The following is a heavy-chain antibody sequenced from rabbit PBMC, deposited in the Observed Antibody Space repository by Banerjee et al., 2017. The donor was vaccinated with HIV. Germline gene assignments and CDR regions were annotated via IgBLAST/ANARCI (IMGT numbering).Heavy chain of an antibody. D-gene: IGHD2-1*01. J-gene: IGHJ4*01. V-gene: IGHV1S45*01. CDR3: ARDCCYADYGDALNL. Sequence: QEQLVESGGGLVKPGGSLTLTCTASGFNLTNYWMCWVRQAPGKGLEWIACIYAGSSVSADCASWSKGRCTISATSSTTVTRQMTSLTAADTATDFCARDCCYADYGDALNLWGQGTLVTVS. CDR2: IYAGSSVSA. CDR1: GFNLTNYW.